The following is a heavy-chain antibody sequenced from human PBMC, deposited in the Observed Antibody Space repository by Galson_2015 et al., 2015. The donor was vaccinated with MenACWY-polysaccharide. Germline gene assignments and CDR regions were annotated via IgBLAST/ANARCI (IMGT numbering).Heavy chain of an antibody. V-gene: IGHV1-8*01. CDR3: ARGPFGAAARSSPNYYYYGMDV. CDR2: MNPNSGNT. D-gene: IGHD6-6*01. J-gene: IGHJ6*02. Sequence: SVKVSCKASGYTFTSYDINWVRQATGQGLEWMGWMNPNSGNTGYAQKFQGRVTMTRNTSISTAYMELSSLRSEDTAVYYCARGPFGAAARSSPNYYYYGMDVWGQGTTVTVSS. CDR1: GYTFTSYD.